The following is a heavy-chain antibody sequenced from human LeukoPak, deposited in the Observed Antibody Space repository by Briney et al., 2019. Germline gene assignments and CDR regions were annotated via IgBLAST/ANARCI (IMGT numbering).Heavy chain of an antibody. CDR3: AREDGYQSIFGVVIRYDYYYMDV. D-gene: IGHD3-3*01. J-gene: IGHJ6*03. Sequence: GGSLRLSCAASGFTFSSFWMSWGRQAPETGLEWGARIKPDGSERDHVESVQGRFRISRDNAQHSLDLQMNSLRAEDTAVYYCAREDGYQSIFGVVIRYDYYYMDVWGKGTTVTVSS. CDR1: GFTFSSFW. V-gene: IGHV3-7*01. CDR2: IKPDGSER.